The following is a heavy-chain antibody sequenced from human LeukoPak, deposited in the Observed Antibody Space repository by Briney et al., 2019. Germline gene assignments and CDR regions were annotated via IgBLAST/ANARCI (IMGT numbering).Heavy chain of an antibody. V-gene: IGHV3-11*01. CDR3: AKDIRPLIKYSSGWFINAFDI. CDR1: GFTFSDYY. CDR2: ISSSGSTI. D-gene: IGHD6-19*01. J-gene: IGHJ3*02. Sequence: TGGSLRLSCAASGFTFSDYYMSWTRQAPGKGLEWVSYISSSGSTIYYADSVKGRFTISRDNAKNSLYLQMNSLRAEDTALYYCAKDIRPLIKYSSGWFINAFDIWGQGTMVTVSS.